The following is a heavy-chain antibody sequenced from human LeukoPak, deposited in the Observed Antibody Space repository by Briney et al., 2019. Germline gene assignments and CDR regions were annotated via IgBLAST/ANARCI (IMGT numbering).Heavy chain of an antibody. CDR1: GYTFTSYG. Sequence: ASVKVSCKASGYTFTSYGISWVRQAPGQGLEWMGWISAYNGNTNYAQKLQGRVTMTTDTSAITAYMELRSLRSDDTAVYYCAREGDTPPAITIFGVVNRNYYYGMDVWGQGTTVTVSS. D-gene: IGHD3-3*01. V-gene: IGHV1-18*01. CDR2: ISAYNGNT. J-gene: IGHJ6*02. CDR3: AREGDTPPAITIFGVVNRNYYYGMDV.